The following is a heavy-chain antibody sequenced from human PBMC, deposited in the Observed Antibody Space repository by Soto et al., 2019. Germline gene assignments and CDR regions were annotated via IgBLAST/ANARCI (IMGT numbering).Heavy chain of an antibody. V-gene: IGHV3-23*01. J-gene: IGHJ5*02. CDR3: AKDPTKYGSGSYYTPPDNWFDP. CDR2: ISGSGGST. CDR1: GFTFSSYA. D-gene: IGHD3-10*01. Sequence: GGSLRLSCAASGFTFSSYAMSWVRQAPGKGLEWVSAISGSGGSTYYADSVKGRFTISRDNSKNTLYLQMNSLRAEDTAVYYCAKDPTKYGSGSYYTPPDNWFDPWGQGTLVTVSS.